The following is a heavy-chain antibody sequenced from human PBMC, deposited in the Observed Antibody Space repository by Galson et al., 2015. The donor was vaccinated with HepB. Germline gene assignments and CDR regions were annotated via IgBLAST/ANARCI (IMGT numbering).Heavy chain of an antibody. CDR1: GFTFSSYA. CDR3: ARGFSGYDPSYYFDY. Sequence: SLRLSCAASGFTFSSYAMHWVRQAPGKGLEWVAVISYDGSNKYYADSVKGRFTISRDNSKNTLYLQMNSLRAEDTAVYYCARGFSGYDPSYYFDYWGQGTLVTVSS. CDR2: ISYDGSNK. V-gene: IGHV3-30-3*01. J-gene: IGHJ4*02. D-gene: IGHD5-12*01.